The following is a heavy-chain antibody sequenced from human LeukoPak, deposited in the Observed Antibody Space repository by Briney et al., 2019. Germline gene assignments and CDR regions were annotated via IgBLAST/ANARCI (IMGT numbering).Heavy chain of an antibody. CDR1: GGSINFSSFY. V-gene: IGHV4-39*01. CDR3: ARPHASGWYRAFDI. CDR2: IYYSGNT. J-gene: IGHJ3*02. Sequence: SETLSLTCTVSGGSINFSSFYWGWIRQPPGRGLEWLGSIYYSGNTYYNPSLQSRVTISVDTSKNQFSLNLSSVTAADTAIYYCARPHASGWYRAFDIWGQGTMVTASS. D-gene: IGHD6-19*01.